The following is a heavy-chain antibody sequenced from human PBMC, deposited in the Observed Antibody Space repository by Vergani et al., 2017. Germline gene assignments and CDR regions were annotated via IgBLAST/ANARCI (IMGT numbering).Heavy chain of an antibody. V-gene: IGHV3-23*01. J-gene: IGHJ3*02. Sequence: EVQLLESGGGLVQPGGSLRLSCAASGFTFSSYAMSWVRQAPGKGLEWVSAISGSGGSTYYADSVKGRFTISRDNSKNTLYLQMNSLRAEDTAVYYCAKAHAGDIVGVVAATGGAFDIWGQGTMVTVSS. CDR1: GFTFSSYA. D-gene: IGHD2-15*01. CDR2: ISGSGGST. CDR3: AKAHAGDIVGVVAATGGAFDI.